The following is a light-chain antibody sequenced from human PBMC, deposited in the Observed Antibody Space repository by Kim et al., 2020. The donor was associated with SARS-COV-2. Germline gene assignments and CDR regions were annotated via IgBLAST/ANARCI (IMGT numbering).Light chain of an antibody. Sequence: EIVLTQSPDTLSLSPGERATLSCRASQSVTSNYLAWYRQKPGQAPRLLIYGASSRATGIPDRFIASGSGTDFTLTISRLEPEDFAVYYCQQYSTSLYTFGQGTKLEI. CDR3: QQYSTSLYT. CDR1: QSVTSNY. J-gene: IGKJ2*01. CDR2: GAS. V-gene: IGKV3-20*01.